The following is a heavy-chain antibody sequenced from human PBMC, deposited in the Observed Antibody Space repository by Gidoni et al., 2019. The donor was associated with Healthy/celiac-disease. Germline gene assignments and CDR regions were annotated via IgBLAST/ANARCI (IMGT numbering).Heavy chain of an antibody. CDR1: GFTFSSYA. J-gene: IGHJ4*02. CDR2: ISGSGGST. V-gene: IGHV3-23*01. D-gene: IGHD1-26*01. CDR3: APLGMVAPGRGY. Sequence: EVQLLESGGGLVQPGGSLRLSCAASGFTFSSYAMSWVRQAPGKGLEWVSAISGSGGSTYYADSVKGRFTISRDNSKNTLYLQMNSLRAEDTAVYYCAPLGMVAPGRGYWGQGTLVTVSS.